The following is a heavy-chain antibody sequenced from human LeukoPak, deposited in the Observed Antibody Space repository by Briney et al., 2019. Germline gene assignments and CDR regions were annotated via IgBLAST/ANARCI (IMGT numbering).Heavy chain of an antibody. CDR1: GYTFTSYG. CDR3: AREGYYYDSSGYYYGDY. D-gene: IGHD3-22*01. Sequence: ASVKVSCKASGYTFTSYGISWVRQAPGQGLEWMGWISAYNGNTNYAQKLQGRVTMTTDTSTSTAYMELRSLRSEDTAVYYCAREGYYYDSSGYYYGDYWGQGTLVTVSS. J-gene: IGHJ4*02. CDR2: ISAYNGNT. V-gene: IGHV1-18*04.